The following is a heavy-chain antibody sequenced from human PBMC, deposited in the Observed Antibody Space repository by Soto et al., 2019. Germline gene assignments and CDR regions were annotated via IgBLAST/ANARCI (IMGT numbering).Heavy chain of an antibody. D-gene: IGHD1-1*01. Sequence: SETLSLTCTVSGGSINNHYWSWIRQPPGKGLEWIGYIYYTGSTNYNPSLKSRVTMSVDTSKNQVSLKLTSLTAADTAMYYCARHYLGTAGNNWFDPWGQGTLVTVSS. V-gene: IGHV4-59*11. CDR3: ARHYLGTAGNNWFDP. CDR2: IYYTGST. J-gene: IGHJ5*02. CDR1: GGSINNHY.